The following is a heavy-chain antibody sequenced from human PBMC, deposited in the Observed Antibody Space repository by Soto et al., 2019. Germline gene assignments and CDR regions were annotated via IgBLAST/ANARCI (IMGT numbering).Heavy chain of an antibody. CDR1: GVTFSSYA. D-gene: IGHD2-2*01. V-gene: IGHV3-23*01. Sequence: GGSLRLSCAASGVTFSSYAMSWVRQAPGKGLEWVSAISGSGGSTYYADSVKGRFTISRDNSKNTLYLQMNSLRAEDTAVYYCAKRRRSTSAPDPWGQGTLVTVS. CDR3: AKRRRSTSAPDP. J-gene: IGHJ5*02. CDR2: ISGSGGST.